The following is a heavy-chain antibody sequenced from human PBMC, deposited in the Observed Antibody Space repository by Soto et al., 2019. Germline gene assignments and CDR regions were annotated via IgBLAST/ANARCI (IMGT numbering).Heavy chain of an antibody. V-gene: IGHV3-23*01. Sequence: GGSLRLSCAASGFTFSSYAMSWVRQAPGKGLEWVSAISGSGGSTYYADSVKGRFTISRDNSKNTLYLQMNSLRAEDTAVYYCAKVGYSGYDSVRAHFDYWGQGTLVTVSS. CDR2: ISGSGGST. CDR1: GFTFSSYA. J-gene: IGHJ4*02. D-gene: IGHD5-12*01. CDR3: AKVGYSGYDSVRAHFDY.